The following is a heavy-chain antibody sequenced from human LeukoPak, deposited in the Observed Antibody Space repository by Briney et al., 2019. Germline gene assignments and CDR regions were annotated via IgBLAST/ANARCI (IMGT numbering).Heavy chain of an antibody. CDR3: ARGKGVSLNYFDY. CDR2: IIPIFGTA. CDR1: GGTVSSYA. V-gene: IGHV1-69*05. D-gene: IGHD3-10*01. J-gene: IGHJ4*02. Sequence: SVNVSCKASGGTVSSYAISWVRPAPGQGLEWMGGIIPIFGTANYAQKFQGRVTITTDESTSTAYMELSSLRSEDTAVYYCARGKGVSLNYFDYWGQGTLVTVSS.